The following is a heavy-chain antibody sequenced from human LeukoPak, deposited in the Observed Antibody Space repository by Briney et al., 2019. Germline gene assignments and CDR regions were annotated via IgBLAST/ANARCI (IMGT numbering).Heavy chain of an antibody. Sequence: SEPLSLTCNVSGDSISGSDYYWGWMRQPPGKGLEWIANIWYSGSAYYNPSLQSRVTITVDTSKNQFSLTVKSVTAGDSAVYYCLIHAGGIILTWGQGTRVAVSS. J-gene: IGHJ5*02. CDR1: GDSISGSDYY. CDR3: LIHAGGIILT. D-gene: IGHD1-1*01. V-gene: IGHV4-39*01. CDR2: IWYSGSA.